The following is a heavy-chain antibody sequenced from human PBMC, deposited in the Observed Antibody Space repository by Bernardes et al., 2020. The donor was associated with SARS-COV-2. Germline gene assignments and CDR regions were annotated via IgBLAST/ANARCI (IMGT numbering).Heavy chain of an antibody. CDR3: AREVLKETSLTYYDFWSGYHAEGGEFDY. CDR2: IYTSGST. CDR1: GGSISSGSYY. J-gene: IGHJ4*02. V-gene: IGHV4-61*02. Sequence: SETLSLTRTVSGGSISSGSYYWSWIRQPAGKGLEWIGRIYTSGSTNYNPSLKSRVTISVDTSKNQFSLKLSSVTAADTAVYYCAREVLKETSLTYYDFWSGYHAEGGEFDYWGQGTLVTVSS. D-gene: IGHD3-3*01.